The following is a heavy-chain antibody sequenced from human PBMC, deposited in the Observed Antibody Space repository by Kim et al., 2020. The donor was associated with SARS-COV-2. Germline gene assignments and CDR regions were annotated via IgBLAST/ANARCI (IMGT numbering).Heavy chain of an antibody. CDR3: ARDWNDGILPYYYGMDV. J-gene: IGHJ6*02. D-gene: IGHD1-1*01. V-gene: IGHV6-1*01. Sequence: VKSRITINPDTSKNQFSLQLNSVTPEDTAVYYCARDWNDGILPYYYGMDVWGQGTTVTVSS.